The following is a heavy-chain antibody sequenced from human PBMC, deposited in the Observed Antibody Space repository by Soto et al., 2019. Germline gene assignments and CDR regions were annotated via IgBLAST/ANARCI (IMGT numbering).Heavy chain of an antibody. D-gene: IGHD5-18*01. J-gene: IGHJ4*02. Sequence: QVQLLQSGAEVKKPESSVKFSCKAPGGTFSTYAISWVRQAPGQGLEWMGGIIPMFGTANYAQRFQDRVTITADESTTTVYMELSSLRSEDPAVYFCASGIQLWLRRINNGYSGWGQGTLVTVSS. V-gene: IGHV1-69*12. CDR1: GGTFSTYA. CDR3: ASGIQLWLRRINNGYSG. CDR2: IIPMFGTA.